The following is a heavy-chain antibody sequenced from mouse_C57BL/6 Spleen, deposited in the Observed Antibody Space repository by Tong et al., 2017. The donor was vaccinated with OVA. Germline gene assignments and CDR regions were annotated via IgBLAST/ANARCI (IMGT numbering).Heavy chain of an antibody. V-gene: IGHV1-80*01. D-gene: IGHD2-5*01. CDR3: ARSNSNWYFDV. CDR2: IYPGDGDT. J-gene: IGHJ1*03. CDR1: GYAFSSYW. Sequence: VQLQESGAELVRPGASVTLSCKASGYAFSSYWMSWVKQRPGKGLEWIGQIYPGDGDTNYNGKFKGKATLTADKSSSTAYMQLSSLTTEDSAIYYCARSNSNWYFDVWGTGTTVTVSS.